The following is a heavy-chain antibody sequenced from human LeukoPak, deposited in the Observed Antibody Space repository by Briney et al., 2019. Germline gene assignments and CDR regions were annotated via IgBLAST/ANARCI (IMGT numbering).Heavy chain of an antibody. D-gene: IGHD3-3*01. CDR2: ISGSGGST. CDR3: AKALSRIFDAYYYYMDV. V-gene: IGHV3-23*01. Sequence: GGSLRLSCVDPGFRFNIYGMNWVRQAPGKGLEWVSAISGSGGSTYYADSVKGRFTISRDNYKNTLYLQMNSLRAEDTAVYYCAKALSRIFDAYYYYMDVWGKGTTVTVSS. CDR1: GFRFNIYG. J-gene: IGHJ6*03.